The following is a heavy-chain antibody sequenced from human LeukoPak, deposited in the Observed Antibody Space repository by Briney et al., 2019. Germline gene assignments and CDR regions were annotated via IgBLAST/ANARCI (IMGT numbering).Heavy chain of an antibody. CDR1: GYTFTSYG. D-gene: IGHD3-10*01. Sequence: SVKVSCKASGYTFTSYGISWLRQAPGQGLEWMGGIIPIFGTANYAQKFQGRVTITADESTSTAYMELSSLRSEDTAVYYCAREEWFGELFPYYFDYWGQGTLVTVSS. CDR3: AREEWFGELFPYYFDY. J-gene: IGHJ4*02. V-gene: IGHV1-69*13. CDR2: IIPIFGTA.